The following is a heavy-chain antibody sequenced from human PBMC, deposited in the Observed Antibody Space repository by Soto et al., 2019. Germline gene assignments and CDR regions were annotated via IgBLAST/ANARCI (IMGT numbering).Heavy chain of an antibody. V-gene: IGHV1-69*13. CDR3: AIESGLTRGLDV. D-gene: IGHD3-10*01. CDR1: GGTFRIYV. Sequence: ASVKVSCKASGGTFRIYVITWVRQAPGQGLEWMGRSIPIFGTANYAQKFQGRVTIIADESTSTAYMELSSLRSEDTAVYYCAIESGLTRGLDVWGQGTTVTVSS. CDR2: SIPIFGTA. J-gene: IGHJ6*02.